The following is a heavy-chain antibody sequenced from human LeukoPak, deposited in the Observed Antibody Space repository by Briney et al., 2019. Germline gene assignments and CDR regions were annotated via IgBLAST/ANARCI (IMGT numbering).Heavy chain of an antibody. J-gene: IGHJ4*02. CDR3: AKRADSSSIPEDY. D-gene: IGHD3-22*01. CDR2: ISGSGGST. Sequence: GGSLRLSCAASGFTFSSYAMSWVRQAPGKGLEWVSSISGSGGSTYYTDSVKGRFTISRDNSKNTLFLQMNSLRADDTAVYYCAKRADSSSIPEDYWGQGTLVTASS. CDR1: GFTFSSYA. V-gene: IGHV3-23*01.